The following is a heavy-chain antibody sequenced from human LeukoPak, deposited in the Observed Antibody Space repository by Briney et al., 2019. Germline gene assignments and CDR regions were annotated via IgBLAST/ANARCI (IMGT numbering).Heavy chain of an antibody. D-gene: IGHD1-20*01. J-gene: IGHJ4*02. CDR2: IKGDGSDK. CDR3: ARHNYYFDY. Sequence: SGGSLRLSCAASGFTFSSYWMAWVRRAPGKGLEWVANIKGDGSDKYYVDSVKGRLTISRDNAKNSLYLQMNSLRAEDTAVYYCARHNYYFDYWGQGTLVPVSS. V-gene: IGHV3-7*05. CDR1: GFTFSSYW.